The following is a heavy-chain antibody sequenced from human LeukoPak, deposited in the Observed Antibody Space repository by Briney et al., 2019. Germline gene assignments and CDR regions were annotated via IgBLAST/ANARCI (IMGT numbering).Heavy chain of an antibody. V-gene: IGHV3-23*01. CDR3: ASRDYFDY. CDR2: ISGNGVST. J-gene: IGHJ4*02. CDR1: GLTFSTHA. Sequence: PGGSLRLSCAVSGLTFSTHAMNWVRQAPGKGLEWVSSISGNGVSTYYADPVKGRFTISRDNAKNSLYLQMNSLRDEDTAVYYCASRDYFDYWGQGTLVTVSS.